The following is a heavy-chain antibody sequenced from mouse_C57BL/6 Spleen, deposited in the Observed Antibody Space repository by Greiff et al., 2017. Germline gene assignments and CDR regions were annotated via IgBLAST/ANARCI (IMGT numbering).Heavy chain of an antibody. Sequence: VQLQQSGPELVKPGASVKISCKASGYSFNDYNMNWVKQSNGKSLEWIGVINPNYGTTSYNQKFKGKATLTVDQSTSTASMQLKSLASEDSAFYYYAYDYVPWDYWGQGTSVTVSS. J-gene: IGHJ4*01. CDR3: AYDYVPWDY. D-gene: IGHD2-4*01. CDR2: INPNYGTT. V-gene: IGHV1-39*01. CDR1: GYSFNDYN.